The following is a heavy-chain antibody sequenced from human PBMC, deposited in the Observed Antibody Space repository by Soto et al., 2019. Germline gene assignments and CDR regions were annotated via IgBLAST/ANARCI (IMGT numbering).Heavy chain of an antibody. Sequence: EVQLLESGGGLVQPGGSLRLSCAASGFTFSSYAMYWVRQAPGKGLEWVSVISGSGGSTYYADSVKGRFTISRDNSKSTLYLQMNSLRAEDTAVYYRAKDESRRNRRYFDLWGRGTLVTVSS. D-gene: IGHD4-4*01. J-gene: IGHJ2*01. CDR3: AKDESRRNRRYFDL. V-gene: IGHV3-23*01. CDR2: ISGSGGST. CDR1: GFTFSSYA.